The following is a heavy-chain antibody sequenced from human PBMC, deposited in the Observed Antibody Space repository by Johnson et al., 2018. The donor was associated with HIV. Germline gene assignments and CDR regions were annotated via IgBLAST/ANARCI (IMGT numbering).Heavy chain of an antibody. CDR1: GLIFNDYP. J-gene: IGHJ3*02. CDR3: AREVSSGGYCTTTTCYAAAFDI. CDR2: ISFDGNNK. D-gene: IGHD2-2*01. Sequence: QVQVVESGGGVVQPGRSLRLSCAASGLIFNDYPMYWVRQPPGKGLEWVAVISFDGNNKIYADSVKGRFTISRDNSKNTLYVQMNSLRAADTAVYYCAREVSSGGYCTTTTCYAAAFDIWGRGTMVTVSS. V-gene: IGHV3-30*04.